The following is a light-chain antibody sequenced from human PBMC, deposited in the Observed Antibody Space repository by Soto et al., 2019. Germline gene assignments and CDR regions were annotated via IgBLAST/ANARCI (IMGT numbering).Light chain of an antibody. Sequence: QAVVTQEPSLTVSPGGTVTLTCGSSTGAVTSGHSPSWFQQKPGQAPRTLIYDTNNKHSWTPARFSGSLLGGKAALTVSGAQPEDEAEYFCLLSYSGARELGGGTKLTVL. CDR3: LLSYSGARE. CDR2: DTN. CDR1: TGAVTSGHS. V-gene: IGLV7-46*01. J-gene: IGLJ2*01.